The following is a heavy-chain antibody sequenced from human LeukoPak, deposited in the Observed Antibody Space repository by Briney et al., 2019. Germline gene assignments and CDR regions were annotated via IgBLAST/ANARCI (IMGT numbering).Heavy chain of an antibody. CDR3: ARGRSSTSPLDY. J-gene: IGHJ4*02. V-gene: IGHV1-69*05. Sequence: EASVKVSCKASGGTFSSYAISWVRQAPGQGLEWMGGIFPIFGTANYAQKFQGRVTVTTDESTSTAYMELSSLRSEDTAVYYCARGRSSTSPLDYWGQGTLVTVSS. D-gene: IGHD2-2*01. CDR1: GGTFSSYA. CDR2: IFPIFGTA.